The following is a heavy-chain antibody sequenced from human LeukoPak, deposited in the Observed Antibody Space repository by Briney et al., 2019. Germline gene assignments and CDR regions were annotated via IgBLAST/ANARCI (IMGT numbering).Heavy chain of an antibody. V-gene: IGHV3-23*01. CDR2: ISGSGGST. D-gene: IGHD6-19*01. J-gene: IGHJ1*01. CDR1: GFTFSSYG. Sequence: GGSLRLSCAASGFTFSSYGMSWVRQAPGKGLEWVSAISGSGGSTYYADSVKGRFTISRDNSKNTLYLQMNSLRAEDTAVYYCAKVKAQWLVRECFQHWGQGTLVTVSS. CDR3: AKVKAQWLVRECFQH.